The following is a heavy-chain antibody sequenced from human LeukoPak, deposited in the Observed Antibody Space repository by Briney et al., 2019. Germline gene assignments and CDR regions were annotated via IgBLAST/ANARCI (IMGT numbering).Heavy chain of an antibody. J-gene: IGHJ4*02. Sequence: PGGSLRVSCAASGFTFSDHYMDWVRQAPGKGLEWVGRTRNKANSYTTEYAASVKGRFTISRDDSKNSLYLQMNSLKTEDTAVYYCARGSSGCPTEFDYWGQGTLVTVSS. V-gene: IGHV3-72*01. CDR1: GFTFSDHY. CDR2: TRNKANSYTT. CDR3: ARGSSGCPTEFDY. D-gene: IGHD3-22*01.